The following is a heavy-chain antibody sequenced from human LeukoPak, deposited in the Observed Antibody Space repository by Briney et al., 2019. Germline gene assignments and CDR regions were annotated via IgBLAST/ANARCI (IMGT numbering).Heavy chain of an antibody. D-gene: IGHD6-19*01. J-gene: IGHJ3*02. CDR1: GYTFTGYY. CDR3: ARGSFPQWVVGALDI. V-gene: IGHV1-8*02. Sequence: ASVKVSCKASGYTFTGYYIHWVRQAPGQGLEWMGWMNPNTGNSGYAQKFQGRVTMTRNTSISTAYMELSSLKSEDTVVYYCARGSFPQWVVGALDIWGQGTMVTVSS. CDR2: MNPNTGNS.